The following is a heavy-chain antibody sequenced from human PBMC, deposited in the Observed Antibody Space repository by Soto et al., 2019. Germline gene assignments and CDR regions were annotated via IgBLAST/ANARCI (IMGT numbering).Heavy chain of an antibody. D-gene: IGHD2-15*01. V-gene: IGHV1-18*01. CDR3: AGSRGFGFYF. Sequence: QVQLVQSGDELKKPGASVKVSCKASDYTFNSYGISWVRKAPGQGLEWMGWLSGDNGDIKYAQKFQGRVTMTTDISTSTVYMELRSLSSDDTAVYFCAGSRGFGFYFWGQGTLVTVSS. CDR1: DYTFNSYG. J-gene: IGHJ4*02. CDR2: LSGDNGDI.